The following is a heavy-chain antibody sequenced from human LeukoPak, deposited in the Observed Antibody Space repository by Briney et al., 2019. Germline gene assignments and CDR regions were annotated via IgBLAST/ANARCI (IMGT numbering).Heavy chain of an antibody. CDR3: ARSQQLGY. J-gene: IGHJ4*02. CDR2: IKQDGSEK. D-gene: IGHD6-13*01. V-gene: IGHV3-7*03. CDR1: GFTFSSYW. Sequence: PGGSLRLSCAASGFTFSSYWMSWVRQAPGKGLEWVAKIKQDGSEKHYVDSVKGRFTISRDNANNLLFLQMNSLRAGDTAMYFCARSQQLGYWGQGTLVTYSS.